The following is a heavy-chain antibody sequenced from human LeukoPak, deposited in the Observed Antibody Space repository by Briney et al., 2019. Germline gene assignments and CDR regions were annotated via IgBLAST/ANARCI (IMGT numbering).Heavy chain of an antibody. D-gene: IGHD2-2*01. CDR3: ARIKYCSSTSCPFDY. Sequence: GGSLRLSCAASGFTFSSYWMSWVRQAPGKGLEWVANIKQDGSEKYYVDSVKGRSTISRDNAKNSLYLQMNSLRAEDTAVYYCARIKYCSSTSCPFDYWGQGTLVTVSS. V-gene: IGHV3-7*04. J-gene: IGHJ4*02. CDR2: IKQDGSEK. CDR1: GFTFSSYW.